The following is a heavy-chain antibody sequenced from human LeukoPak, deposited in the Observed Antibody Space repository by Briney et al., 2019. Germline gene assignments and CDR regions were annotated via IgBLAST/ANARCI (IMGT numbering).Heavy chain of an antibody. D-gene: IGHD6-6*01. V-gene: IGHV3-21*01. CDR2: ISSNNGYI. CDR3: ARDLGTRKSIAFAD. J-gene: IGHJ4*02. CDR1: GFTFSSYR. Sequence: GGSLRLSCAASGFTFSSYRMNWVRQAPGKGLEWVASISSNNGYIYYADSVKGRFTISRDNGENSLHLQMNSLRAEDAAVYYCARDLGTRKSIAFADWGQGTLVTVSS.